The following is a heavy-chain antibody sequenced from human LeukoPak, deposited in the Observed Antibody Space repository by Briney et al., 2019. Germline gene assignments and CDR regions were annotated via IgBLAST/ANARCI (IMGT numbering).Heavy chain of an antibody. D-gene: IGHD2-15*01. CDR3: ARATPDIVVVVAATYYFDY. Sequence: ASVKVSCTASGYTFTGYYMHWVRQAPGQGLEWMGWINPNSGGTNYAQKFQGWVTMTRDTSISTAYMELSRLRSDDTAVYYCARATPDIVVVVAATYYFDYWGQGTLVTVSS. V-gene: IGHV1-2*04. CDR1: GYTFTGYY. CDR2: INPNSGGT. J-gene: IGHJ4*02.